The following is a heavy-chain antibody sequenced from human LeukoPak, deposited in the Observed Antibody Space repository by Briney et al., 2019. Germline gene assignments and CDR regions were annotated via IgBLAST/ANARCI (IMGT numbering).Heavy chain of an antibody. J-gene: IGHJ3*02. CDR3: ARGGDDYGVNDAFDI. D-gene: IGHD4-17*01. V-gene: IGHV1-18*01. Sequence: ASVKVSCTASGYTFTSYGISWVRQAPGQGLEWMGWISAYNGNTNYAQKLQGRVTMTTDTSTSTAYMELRSLRSDDTAVYYCARGGDDYGVNDAFDIWGQGTMVTVSS. CDR2: ISAYNGNT. CDR1: GYTFTSYG.